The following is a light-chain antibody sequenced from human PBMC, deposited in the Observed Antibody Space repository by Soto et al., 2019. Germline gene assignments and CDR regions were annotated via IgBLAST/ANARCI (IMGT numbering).Light chain of an antibody. CDR3: GAGVDSLQAWV. Sequence: QSVLTQPPSASGTPGQRVTISCSGSNSNIGRHTVNWYQQLPGTAPKLLIYTDNQRPSGVPDRFSDSKSGTSASLAISGRQSEDGAEYSRGAGVDSLQAWVFGGGTKLTVL. V-gene: IGLV1-44*01. J-gene: IGLJ3*02. CDR1: NSNIGRHT. CDR2: TDN.